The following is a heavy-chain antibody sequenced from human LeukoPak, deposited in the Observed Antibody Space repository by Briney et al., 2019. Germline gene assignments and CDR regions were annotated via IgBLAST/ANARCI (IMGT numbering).Heavy chain of an antibody. J-gene: IGHJ2*01. CDR2: ISSSSSYI. V-gene: IGHV3-21*01. CDR3: ARPYGDSSGYAWYFDL. D-gene: IGHD3-22*01. CDR1: GFTFSSYS. Sequence: PGGSLRLSCAAPGFTFSSYSMNWVRQAPGKGLEWVSSISSSSSYIYYADSVKGRFTISRDNAKNSLYLQMNSLRAEDTAVYYCARPYGDSSGYAWYFDLWGRGTLVTVSS.